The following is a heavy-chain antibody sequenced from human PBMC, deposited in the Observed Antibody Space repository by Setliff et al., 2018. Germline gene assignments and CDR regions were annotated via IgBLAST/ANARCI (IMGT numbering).Heavy chain of an antibody. CDR3: ARVAEYDTIDI. D-gene: IGHD3-16*01. Sequence: GGSLRLSCAASGFTFISYAMHWVRQAPGKGLEYVSAISSNGVRLSYADTVKGRFTISRDISKNTLYLQMDSLRHEDTAVYYCARVAEYDTIDIWGQGTMVTVSS. CDR2: ISSNGVRL. V-gene: IGHV3-64*02. J-gene: IGHJ3*02. CDR1: GFTFISYA.